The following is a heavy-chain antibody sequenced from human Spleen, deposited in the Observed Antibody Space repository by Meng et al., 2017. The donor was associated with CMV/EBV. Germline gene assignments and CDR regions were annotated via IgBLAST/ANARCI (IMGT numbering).Heavy chain of an antibody. CDR3: ARQYPSDWFDP. V-gene: IGHV5-51*01. CDR1: GYSFGTYW. Sequence: GESLKISCKGSGYSFGTYWIGWVRQMPGKGLEWMGTIYPDDSDTRYSPSFQGQVTISADKSISTAYLQWSSLKASDTAMYYCARQYPSDWFDPWGQGTLVTVSS. CDR2: IYPDDSDT. J-gene: IGHJ5*02.